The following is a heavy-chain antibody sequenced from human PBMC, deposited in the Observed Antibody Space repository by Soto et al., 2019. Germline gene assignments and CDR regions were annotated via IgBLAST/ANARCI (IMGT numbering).Heavy chain of an antibody. D-gene: IGHD3-16*02. Sequence: SETLSLTCTVSGGSISSYYCSWSRQPAGKGLEWIGRIYTSGSTNYNPSLKSRVTMSVDTSKNQFSLKLSSVTAADTAVYSCARSGSDLDFDYWGQGTLGIVSS. CDR3: ARSGSDLDFDY. J-gene: IGHJ4*02. CDR2: IYTSGST. V-gene: IGHV4-4*07. CDR1: GGSISSYY.